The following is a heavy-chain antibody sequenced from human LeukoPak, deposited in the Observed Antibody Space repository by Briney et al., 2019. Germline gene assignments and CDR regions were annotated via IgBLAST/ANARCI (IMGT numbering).Heavy chain of an antibody. CDR1: GFTFSSYG. CDR3: AKEIGSWYPYHYYYYGMDV. V-gene: IGHV3-30*18. D-gene: IGHD6-13*01. Sequence: GGSLRLSCAASGFTFSSYGMHWVRQAPGKGLEWVAVISYDGSNKYYADSVKGRFTISRDNSKNTLYLQMNSLRAEDTAVYYCAKEIGSWYPYHYYYYGMDVWGQGTTVTVSS. CDR2: ISYDGSNK. J-gene: IGHJ6*02.